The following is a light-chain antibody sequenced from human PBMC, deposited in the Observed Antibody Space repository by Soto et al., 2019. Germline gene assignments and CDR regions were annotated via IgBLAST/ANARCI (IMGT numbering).Light chain of an antibody. CDR1: SSNIGRNT. J-gene: IGLJ2*01. Sequence: QSVLTQPPSASGTPGQRVTISCSGGSSNIGRNTVNWFQQLPGTAPKLLIYNDNPRPSGVPDRFSGSKSGTSASLAISGLQSADEADYYCAAWDDSLSAPDVAFGRGTKLTVL. CDR2: NDN. V-gene: IGLV1-44*01. CDR3: AAWDDSLSAPDVA.